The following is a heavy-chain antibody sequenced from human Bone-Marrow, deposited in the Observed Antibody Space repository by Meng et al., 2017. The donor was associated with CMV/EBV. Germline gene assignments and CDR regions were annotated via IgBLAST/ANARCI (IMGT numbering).Heavy chain of an antibody. CDR3: ARVGGAAAGDYFDY. J-gene: IGHJ4*02. CDR1: GFTFSSYA. D-gene: IGHD6-13*01. Sequence: GESLKISCAASGFTFSSYAMHWVRQAPGKGLQWVSAIVGSGGSTYYADSVKGRFTISRDNSKSTLYLQMNSLTAEDTAVYYCARVGGAAAGDYFDYWGQGTLVTVSS. CDR2: IVGSGGST. V-gene: IGHV3-23*01.